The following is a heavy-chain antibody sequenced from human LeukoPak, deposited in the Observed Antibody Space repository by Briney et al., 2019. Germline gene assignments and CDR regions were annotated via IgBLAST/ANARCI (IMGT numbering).Heavy chain of an antibody. Sequence: GGSLRLSCAASGFTFSNYGMHWVRQAPGKGLEWVANIKQDGSEKYYVDSVKGRFTISRDNAKNSLYLQMNSLRAEDTAVYYCARGRRVTIFGVVSSHAFDIWGQGTMVTVSS. V-gene: IGHV3-7*01. D-gene: IGHD3-3*01. CDR2: IKQDGSEK. J-gene: IGHJ3*02. CDR3: ARGRRVTIFGVVSSHAFDI. CDR1: GFTFSNYG.